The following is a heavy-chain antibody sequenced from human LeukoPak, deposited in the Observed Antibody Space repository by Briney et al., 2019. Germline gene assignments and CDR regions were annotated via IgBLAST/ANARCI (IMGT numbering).Heavy chain of an antibody. D-gene: IGHD6-13*01. J-gene: IGHJ4*02. CDR3: ARRGITYSSSFFAY. CDR2: IFYSGST. Sequence: SETLSLTCTVSGDSIGSSNYYWAWVRQPPGKGLEWLGSIFYSGSTYYNPSLKSRVTISVDTSKNQFSLNLLSVTAADTATYYCARRGITYSSSFFAYWGQGTLVTVSS. V-gene: IGHV4-39*01. CDR1: GDSIGSSNYY.